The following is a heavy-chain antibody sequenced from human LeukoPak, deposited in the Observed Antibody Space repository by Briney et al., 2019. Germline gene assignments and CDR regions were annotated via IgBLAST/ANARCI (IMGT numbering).Heavy chain of an antibody. J-gene: IGHJ4*02. V-gene: IGHV3-9*01. CDR2: ISWNSGSI. CDR3: AKGGRFLEWSPGTXFDY. Sequence: GRSLRLSCAASGFTFDDYAMHWVRQAPGKGLEWVSGISWNSGSIGYADSVKGRFTISRDNAKNSLYLQMNSLRAEDTALYYCAKGGRFLEWSPGTXFDYWGQGTLVTVSS. D-gene: IGHD3-3*01. CDR1: GFTFDDYA.